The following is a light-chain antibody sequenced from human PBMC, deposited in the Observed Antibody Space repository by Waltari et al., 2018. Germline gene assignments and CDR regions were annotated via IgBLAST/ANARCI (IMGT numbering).Light chain of an antibody. Sequence: QSALTQAPSVSGTPGQRVTLSCSGTRYNIRSGAVNWYQQVPGMSPKPLIYSNDQRPSGVPDRFSGSKSGTSASLAISGLQSEDEADYYCATWDGRVNGVLFGGGTKVTVL. J-gene: IGLJ2*01. CDR3: ATWDGRVNGVL. CDR1: RYNIRSGA. V-gene: IGLV1-44*01. CDR2: SND.